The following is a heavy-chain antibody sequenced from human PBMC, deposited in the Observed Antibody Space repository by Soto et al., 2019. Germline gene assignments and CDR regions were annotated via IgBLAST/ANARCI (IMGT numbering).Heavy chain of an antibody. V-gene: IGHV3-11*01. CDR2: ISSSGTTT. J-gene: IGHJ4*02. D-gene: IGHD2-8*01. Sequence: QVQLVESGGGVVKPGGSLRLSCAASGFTFSDFYMSWIRQAPGKGLEWISYISSSGTTTYYTDSVKGRFTISRDNAKNSLYLQMNTLRDEDTAVYYCARIWGGGGYALIYWGQGTLCTVSS. CDR3: ARIWGGGGYALIY. CDR1: GFTFSDFY.